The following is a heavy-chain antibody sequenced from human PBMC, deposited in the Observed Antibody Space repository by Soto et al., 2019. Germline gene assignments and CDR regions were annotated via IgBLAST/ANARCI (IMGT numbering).Heavy chain of an antibody. Sequence: SETLSLTCSVSGGSITTGGYYWIWIRQHPGKGLEWIGYIYYSGNTYYNPSLKSRVTISLDTPKNQFSLKLSSVTAADTAVYYCARARYGSHYCVDNWGQGTLVTVSS. J-gene: IGHJ4*02. CDR1: GGSITTGGYY. D-gene: IGHD5-18*01. CDR3: ARARYGSHYCVDN. CDR2: IYYSGNT. V-gene: IGHV4-31*03.